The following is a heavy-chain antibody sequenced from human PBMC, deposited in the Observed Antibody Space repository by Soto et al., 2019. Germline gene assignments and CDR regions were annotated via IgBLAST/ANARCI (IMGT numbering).Heavy chain of an antibody. CDR2: IKCSGGIK. Sequence: QVQLVQSGAEVTKPGASVKIACKTSGYTFSTYHMHWVRLAPGQWLEWVGIIKCSGGIKLYAQKFQGRVNMSKATSSKTVYMEVSSLRSEETAVYYCAREPPNTSLSEFWGQGTQVTV. CDR1: GYTFSTYH. V-gene: IGHV1-46*01. J-gene: IGHJ4*02. D-gene: IGHD3-10*01. CDR3: AREPPNTSLSEF.